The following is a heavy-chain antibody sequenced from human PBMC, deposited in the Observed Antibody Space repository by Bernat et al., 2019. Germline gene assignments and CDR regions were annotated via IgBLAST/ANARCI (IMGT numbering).Heavy chain of an antibody. J-gene: IGHJ4*02. V-gene: IGHV3-30-3*01. D-gene: IGHD5-18*01. CDR1: GFTFSSYA. CDR3: ARDGGGSTAMVPALFDY. CDR2: ISYDGSNK. Sequence: QVQLVESGGGVVQPGRSLRLSCAASGFTFSSYAMHWVRQAPGKGLEWVAVISYDGSNKYYADSVKGRFTISRDNSKNTLYLQMNSLRAEDTAVYYCARDGGGSTAMVPALFDYWGQGTLVTVSS.